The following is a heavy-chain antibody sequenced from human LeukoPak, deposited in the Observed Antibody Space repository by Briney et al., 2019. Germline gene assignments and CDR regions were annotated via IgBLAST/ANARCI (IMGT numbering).Heavy chain of an antibody. Sequence: SETLSLTCTVSGGSISSYYWSWIRQPPGKGLEWIEYIYYSGSTNYNPSLKSRVTISVDTSKNQFSLKLSSVTAADTAVYYRARLGYYDFWSGHATYYFDYWGQGTLVTVSS. D-gene: IGHD3-3*01. CDR2: IYYSGST. V-gene: IGHV4-59*08. CDR1: GGSISSYY. CDR3: ARLGYYDFWSGHATYYFDY. J-gene: IGHJ4*02.